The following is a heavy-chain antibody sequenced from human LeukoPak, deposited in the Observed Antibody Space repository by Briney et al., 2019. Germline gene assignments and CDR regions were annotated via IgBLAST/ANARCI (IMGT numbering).Heavy chain of an antibody. J-gene: IGHJ3*02. CDR2: IYSGGST. D-gene: IGHD1-26*01. V-gene: IGHV3-53*05. Sequence: GGSLRLSCAASGFTVSKNYMSWVRQAPGKGLEWVSVIYSGGSTYYADSVKGRYTISRDNSKNTLYLQMNSLRAEDTAVYYCAREWERAFDIWGQGTMVTVSS. CDR1: GFTVSKNY. CDR3: AREWERAFDI.